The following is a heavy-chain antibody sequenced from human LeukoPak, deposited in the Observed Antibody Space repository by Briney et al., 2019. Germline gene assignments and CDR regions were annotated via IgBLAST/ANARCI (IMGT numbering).Heavy chain of an antibody. D-gene: IGHD6-19*01. V-gene: IGHV3-64*02. CDR2: INNNGGST. CDR3: ARRVAVTGTGTWYFDL. J-gene: IGHJ2*01. Sequence: GGSLRLSCAASGFTFSTYTMYWVRQAPGKGLEYVSAINNNGGSTYYADSVKGRFTISRDNSKNTLYLQMGSLRADDMAVYYCARRVAVTGTGTWYFDLWGRGTLVTVSS. CDR1: GFTFSTYT.